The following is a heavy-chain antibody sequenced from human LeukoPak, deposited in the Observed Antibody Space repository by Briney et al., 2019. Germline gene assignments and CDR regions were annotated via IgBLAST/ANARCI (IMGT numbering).Heavy chain of an antibody. CDR1: GFIFSNYA. D-gene: IGHD1-26*01. CDR3: ARESTGSYSGIDY. V-gene: IGHV3-33*08. Sequence: GSLRLSCAASGFIFSNYAMSWVRQAPGKGLEWVAVIWHDGSYKYYADSVKGRFTISRDNSKNMLFLEMNSLRAGDAAVYYCARESTGSYSGIDYWGQGTPVTVSA. J-gene: IGHJ4*02. CDR2: IWHDGSYK.